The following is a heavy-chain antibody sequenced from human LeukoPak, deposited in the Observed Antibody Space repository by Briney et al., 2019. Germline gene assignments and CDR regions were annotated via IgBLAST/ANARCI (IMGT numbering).Heavy chain of an antibody. CDR2: IWYDGSKK. V-gene: IGHV3-33*01. Sequence: GRSLRLSCAASGFTFSDYGIHWVRQAPGQGLERVALIWYDGSKKYYADSVKGRFTISRDNTKNTLYLQLNSLRADDTAVYYCARAHSSSSTFDLWGQGTLASVSS. J-gene: IGHJ4*02. CDR3: ARAHSSSSTFDL. D-gene: IGHD6-6*01. CDR1: GFTFSDYG.